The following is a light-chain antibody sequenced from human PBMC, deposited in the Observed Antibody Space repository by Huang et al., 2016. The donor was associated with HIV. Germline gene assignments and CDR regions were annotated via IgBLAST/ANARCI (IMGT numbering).Light chain of an antibody. V-gene: IGKV3-20*01. Sequence: EIVLTQSPGTLSLSPGERATLSCRASQRISSSYLAWYQQTPGQAPRLLIYGASSRATGIPDRFSGSGSGTDFTLTISRLEPEYFAVYYCQQYATSHPFTFGQGTKLEIK. CDR3: QQYATSHPFT. J-gene: IGKJ2*01. CDR1: QRISSSY. CDR2: GAS.